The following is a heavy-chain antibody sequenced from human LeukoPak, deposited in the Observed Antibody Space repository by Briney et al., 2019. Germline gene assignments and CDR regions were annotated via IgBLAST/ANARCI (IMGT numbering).Heavy chain of an antibody. Sequence: KPSETLSLTCTVSGVSISSYYWSWIRQPPGKGLECIGYIYYGGSTNYNPSLKSRVTISVDTSKNQFSLKLSSVTAADTAVYYCARWGVVPNHQPFDYWGQGTLVTVSS. J-gene: IGHJ4*02. CDR1: GVSISSYY. CDR3: ARWGVVPNHQPFDY. V-gene: IGHV4-59*01. D-gene: IGHD2-15*01. CDR2: IYYGGST.